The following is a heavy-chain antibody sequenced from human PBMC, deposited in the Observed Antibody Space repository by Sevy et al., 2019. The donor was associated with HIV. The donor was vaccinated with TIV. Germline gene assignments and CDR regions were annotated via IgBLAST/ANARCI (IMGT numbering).Heavy chain of an antibody. CDR1: GFSFGDFS. J-gene: IGHJ4*02. D-gene: IGHD1-1*01. CDR2: IKSSFYGGTV. CDR3: TRWKAAQSVFDY. Sequence: GGSLRLSCTSSGFSFGDFSMSWLRQAPGKGLEWVAFIKSSFYGGTVDNAASVKCRFIISRDDSKSIAYLQMNDLKIEDTGDYYCTRWKAAQSVFDYWGQGALVTVSS. V-gene: IGHV3-49*03.